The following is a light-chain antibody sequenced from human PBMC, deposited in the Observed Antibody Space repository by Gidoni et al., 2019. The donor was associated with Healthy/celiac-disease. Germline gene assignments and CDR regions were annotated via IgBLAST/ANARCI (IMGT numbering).Light chain of an antibody. J-gene: IGKJ1*01. CDR2: AAS. Sequence: QITQSPSSLSASVGDRVTITCRASQGISNSLAWYQQKPGKAPKLLLYAASRMESGVPARFSGSGSGTEYTLTISSLQSEDFATYYCQQYYSTPMWTFGQGTKVEIK. CDR1: QGISNS. V-gene: IGKV1-NL1*01. CDR3: QQYYSTPMWT.